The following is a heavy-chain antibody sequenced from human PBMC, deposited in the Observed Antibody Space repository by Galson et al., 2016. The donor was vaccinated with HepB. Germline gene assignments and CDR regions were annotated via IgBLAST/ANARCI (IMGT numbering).Heavy chain of an antibody. V-gene: IGHV5-51*01. CDR2: IYPGGSDT. D-gene: IGHD6-19*01. CDR3: AIMGSRGWYQYYYGMDT. J-gene: IGHJ6*02. Sequence: QSGAEVKKPGESLKISCKAFGYTFTNRWIGWVRQMPGKGLEWMGIIYPGGSDTTYSSSFQGQVTISVDKSINTAYLQWSSLKAPDTAMYYCAIMGSRGWYQYYYGMDTWGQGTTVTVSS. CDR1: GYTFTNRW.